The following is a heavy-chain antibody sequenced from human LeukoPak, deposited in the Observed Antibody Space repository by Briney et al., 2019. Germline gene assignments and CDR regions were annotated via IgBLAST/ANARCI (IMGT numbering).Heavy chain of an antibody. D-gene: IGHD3-10*01. CDR1: GFTFSSYE. CDR3: AKDSKRWKTYYYESGSYYFES. J-gene: IGHJ4*02. V-gene: IGHV3-48*03. CDR2: ISSSGSTI. Sequence: GGSLRLSCAASGFTFSSYEMNWVRQAPGKGLEWVSYISSSGSTIYYADSVKGRFTISRDNSKNTLYLQMNSLRAEDTAVYYCAKDSKRWKTYYYESGSYYFESWGQGTLVTVSS.